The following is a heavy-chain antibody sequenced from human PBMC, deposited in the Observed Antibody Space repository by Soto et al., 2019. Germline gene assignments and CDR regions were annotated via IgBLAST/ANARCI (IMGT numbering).Heavy chain of an antibody. CDR2: ISHDGSNQ. J-gene: IGHJ4*02. V-gene: IGHV3-30*18. Sequence: QVQLVESGGGVVQPGGSLRLSCVASGFTLRTSGMHWVRQAPSKGLEWVAVISHDGSNQFYAESVKGRFTISRDNSKNMLYLQMNSLRADDSAVYLCAKDSSAAFDYWGQGTVVTVSS. D-gene: IGHD6-25*01. CDR1: GFTLRTSG. CDR3: AKDSSAAFDY.